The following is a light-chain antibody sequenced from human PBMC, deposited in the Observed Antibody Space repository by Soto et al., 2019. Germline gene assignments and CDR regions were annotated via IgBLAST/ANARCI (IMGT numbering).Light chain of an antibody. CDR2: AAS. CDR3: QKYNSVPFT. V-gene: IGKV1-27*01. Sequence: DIQMTQSPSSLSASVGDRVTITCRASQGLSNYLAWYQHKPGKVPKLLIYAASTLQSGVPSRFSGRGSGTDFTLTIPGLQPEDIATYYCQKYNSVPFTFGPGTKVNIQ. J-gene: IGKJ3*01. CDR1: QGLSNY.